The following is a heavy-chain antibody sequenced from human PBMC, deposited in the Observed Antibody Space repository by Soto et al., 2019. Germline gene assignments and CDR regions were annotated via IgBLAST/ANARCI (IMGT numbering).Heavy chain of an antibody. D-gene: IGHD6-19*01. Sequence: SETLSLTCTVSGGSISSGDYYWSWIRQPPGKGLERIGYIYYSGSTYYNPSLKSRVTISVDTSKNQFSLKLSSVTAADTAVYYCARDSIAVAGLTYYFDYWGQGTLVTVSS. CDR1: GGSISSGDYY. CDR3: ARDSIAVAGLTYYFDY. V-gene: IGHV4-30-4*01. J-gene: IGHJ4*02. CDR2: IYYSGST.